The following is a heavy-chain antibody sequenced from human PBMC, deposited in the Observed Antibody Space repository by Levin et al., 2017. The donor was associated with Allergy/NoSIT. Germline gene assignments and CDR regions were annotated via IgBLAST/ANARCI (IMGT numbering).Heavy chain of an antibody. CDR2: IYYNGAT. Sequence: SSETLSLTCAVSGPSITDFFWWGWIRQPPGKGLEWIGYIYYNGATQYNPSLASRATLSVDSSKNQIFLSLSSLTAVDTAVYYCARMARSHHFDNWGQGALVAVS. J-gene: IGHJ4*02. CDR3: ARMARSHHFDN. CDR1: GPSITDFFW. V-gene: IGHV4-28*01.